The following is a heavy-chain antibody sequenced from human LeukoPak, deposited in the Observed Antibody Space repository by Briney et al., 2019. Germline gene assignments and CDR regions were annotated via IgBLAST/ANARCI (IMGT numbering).Heavy chain of an antibody. CDR2: IYYSGST. D-gene: IGHD3-3*01. Sequence: SETLSLTCTVSGGSISSYYWSWIRQPPGKGLEWIGYIYYSGSTNYNPSLKSRVTISVDTSKNQFSLKLSSVTAADTAVYYCARHPNSLLEWLRDHSWFAPWGQGTLVTVSS. J-gene: IGHJ5*02. V-gene: IGHV4-59*08. CDR3: ARHPNSLLEWLRDHSWFAP. CDR1: GGSISSYY.